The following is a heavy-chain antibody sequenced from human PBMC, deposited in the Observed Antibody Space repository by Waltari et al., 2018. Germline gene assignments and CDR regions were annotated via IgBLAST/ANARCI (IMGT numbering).Heavy chain of an antibody. CDR3: ASIYCGGDCPSGMRFDY. D-gene: IGHD2-21*01. V-gene: IGHV3-53*02. Sequence: EVQLVETGGGLIQPGGSLRLSCAASGFTVSSNYMSWVRQAPGKGLEWVSVIYSGGSTYYADCLKGRFTISRDNSKNTLNLQMNSLRAEETAVYYCASIYCGGDCPSGMRFDYWGQGTLVTVSS. J-gene: IGHJ4*02. CDR2: IYSGGST. CDR1: GFTVSSNY.